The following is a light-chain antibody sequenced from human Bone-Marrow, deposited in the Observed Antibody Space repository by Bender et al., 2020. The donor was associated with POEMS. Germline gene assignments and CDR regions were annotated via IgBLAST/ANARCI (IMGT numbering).Light chain of an antibody. CDR3: CSYGGDNPWV. V-gene: IGLV2-23*01. Sequence: QSALTQPASVSGSPGQSITISCTGTSSDVRNYDLVSWYLQHPGKAPKLLIYEASRRPSGATKRFAGTKASTAASMTISGLEAEDEAHYYCCSYGGDNPWVFGGGTKLTVL. CDR1: SSDVRNYDL. CDR2: EAS. J-gene: IGLJ3*02.